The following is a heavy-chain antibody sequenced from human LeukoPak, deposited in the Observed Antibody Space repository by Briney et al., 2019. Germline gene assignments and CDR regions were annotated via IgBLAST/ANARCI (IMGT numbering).Heavy chain of an antibody. Sequence: SVKLSCTVSGYTFSSNGITWDRNVPAPASDLVWLSNAYNGNTIYAQKRQARVTMTTDTSTSTAYMEVRSLRSDDTAVYYCARDSSSWYSPEYFQHWGQGTLVTAPS. V-gene: IGHV1-18*01. CDR3: ARDSSSWYSPEYFQH. CDR1: GYTFSSNG. J-gene: IGHJ1*01. D-gene: IGHD6-13*01. CDR2: SNAYNGNT.